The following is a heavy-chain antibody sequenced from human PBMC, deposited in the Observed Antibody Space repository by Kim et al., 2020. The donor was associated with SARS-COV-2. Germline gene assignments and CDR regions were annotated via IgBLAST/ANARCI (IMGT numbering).Heavy chain of an antibody. V-gene: IGHV3-9*01. D-gene: IGHD6-13*01. J-gene: IGHJ4*02. CDR2: ISWNSGSI. CDR1: GFTFDDYA. CDR3: AKSISYSSSWYSY. Sequence: GGSLRLSCAASGFTFDDYAMHWVRQAPGKGLEWVSGISWNSGSIGYADSVKGRFTISRDNAKNSLYLQMNSLRAEDTALYYCAKSISYSSSWYSYWGQGTLVTVSS.